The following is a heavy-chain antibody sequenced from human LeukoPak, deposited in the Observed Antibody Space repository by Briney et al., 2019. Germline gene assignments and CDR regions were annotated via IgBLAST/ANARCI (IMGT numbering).Heavy chain of an antibody. CDR2: IYSGGGT. V-gene: IGHV3-53*01. J-gene: IGHJ3*02. CDR3: ARDFYNSGGHYAFDI. Sequence: GGSLRLSCAASGFTFSSYSMNWVRQAPGKGLEWVSLIYSGGGTIYADSVKGRFTISRDSSKNTLYLQMNSLRAEDTAIYYCARDFYNSGGHYAFDIWGQGIMVTVSS. D-gene: IGHD3-22*01. CDR1: GFTFSSYS.